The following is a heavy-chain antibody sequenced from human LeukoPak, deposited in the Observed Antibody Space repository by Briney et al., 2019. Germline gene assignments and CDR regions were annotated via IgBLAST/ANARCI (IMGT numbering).Heavy chain of an antibody. Sequence: GGSLRLSCAASGFTFSTYWMHWVRQVPGKGLVWVSRISGDGTTTSYADSVKGRFTISRDNAKSTLYLQMNSLGAEDAAVYYCARALYNWNDCLDYWGQGTLVTVSS. CDR3: ARALYNWNDCLDY. CDR2: ISGDGTTT. D-gene: IGHD1-20*01. J-gene: IGHJ4*02. V-gene: IGHV3-74*01. CDR1: GFTFSTYW.